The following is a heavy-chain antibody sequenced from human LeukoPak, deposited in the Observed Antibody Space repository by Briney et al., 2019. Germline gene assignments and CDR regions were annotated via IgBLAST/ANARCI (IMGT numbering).Heavy chain of an antibody. J-gene: IGHJ3*02. D-gene: IGHD6-13*01. CDR2: IDWDDDK. CDR3: ARTGIAAAGRYAFDI. V-gene: IGHV2-70*01. CDR1: GFSLSSSGMC. Sequence: SGPALVKPTQTLTLTCTFSGFSLSSSGMCVSWIRQPPGKALEWLALIDWDDDKYYSTSLKTRLTISKDTSKNQVVLTMTNMDPVDTATYYCARTGIAAAGRYAFDIWGQGTMVTVSS.